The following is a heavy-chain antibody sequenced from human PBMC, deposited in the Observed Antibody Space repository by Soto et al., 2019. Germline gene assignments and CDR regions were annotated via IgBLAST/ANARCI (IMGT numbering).Heavy chain of an antibody. CDR1: GGSISSSNW. Sequence: SETLSLTCAVSGGSISSSNWWSWVRQPPGKGLEWIGEIYHNGSTNYNPSLKSRVTISVDKSKNQFSLKLSSVTAADTAVYYCASVRGGYYYAMDVWGQGTTVTVSS. J-gene: IGHJ6*02. CDR3: ASVRGGYYYAMDV. V-gene: IGHV4-4*02. D-gene: IGHD3-10*02. CDR2: IYHNGST.